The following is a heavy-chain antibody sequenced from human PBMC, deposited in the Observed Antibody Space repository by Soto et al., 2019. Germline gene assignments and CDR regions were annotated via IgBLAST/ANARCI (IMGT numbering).Heavy chain of an antibody. J-gene: IGHJ4*02. CDR3: ARRYGSCFDY. CDR2: IYYSGST. Sequence: QVQLQESGPGLVKPSETLSLTCTVSGGSINSYYWSWIRQPPGKGLEWIGYIYYSGSTNYNPSLKSRLTISVDTCKTQFSLKLSAVTGADTAVYYCARRYGSCFDYWGQGTLVTVSS. D-gene: IGHD1-26*01. CDR1: GGSINSYY. V-gene: IGHV4-59*01.